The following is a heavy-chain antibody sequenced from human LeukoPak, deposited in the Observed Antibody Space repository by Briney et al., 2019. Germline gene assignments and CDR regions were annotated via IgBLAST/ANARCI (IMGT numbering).Heavy chain of an antibody. CDR3: ARECGGGCYYYYMDV. D-gene: IGHD3-16*01. J-gene: IGHJ6*03. CDR2: INTDGSST. CDR1: GFTFSSYS. Sequence: GGSLRLSCAASGFTFSSYSMNWVRQAPGKGLVWVSRINTDGSSTNYADSVKGRFTISRDKAKNTLYLQMNSLRAEDTAVYYCARECGGGCYYYYMDVWGKGTTVTVSS. V-gene: IGHV3-74*01.